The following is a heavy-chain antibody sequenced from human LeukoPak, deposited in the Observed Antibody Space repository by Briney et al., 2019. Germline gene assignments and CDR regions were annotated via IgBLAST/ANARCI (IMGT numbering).Heavy chain of an antibody. CDR2: ISYDGSNK. Sequence: GGSLRLSCAASRFTFSSYGMHWVRQAPGKGLEWVAVISYDGSNKYYADSVKGRFTISRDNSKNTLYLQMNSLRAEDTAVYYCARDYGSGSYYRHFDYWGQGTLVTVSS. J-gene: IGHJ4*02. CDR1: RFTFSSYG. D-gene: IGHD3-10*01. CDR3: ARDYGSGSYYRHFDY. V-gene: IGHV3-30*03.